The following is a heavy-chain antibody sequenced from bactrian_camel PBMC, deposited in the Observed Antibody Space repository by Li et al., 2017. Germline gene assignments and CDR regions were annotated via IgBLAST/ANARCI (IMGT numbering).Heavy chain of an antibody. V-gene: IGHV3S40*01. CDR3: AASASFILTPRFYRFESSDYPY. J-gene: IGHJ4*01. Sequence: GWFRQAPGKEREGVAVIYLGAGAPYNTYYIDSVKGRFTISHNVPRSTVYLQMNSLKPEDTAMYYCAASASFILTPRFYRFESSDYPYRGQGTQVTVS. CDR2: IYLGAGAPYNT. D-gene: IGHD4*01.